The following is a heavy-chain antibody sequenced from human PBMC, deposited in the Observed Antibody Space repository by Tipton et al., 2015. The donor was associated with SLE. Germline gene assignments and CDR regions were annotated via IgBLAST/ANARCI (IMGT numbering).Heavy chain of an antibody. V-gene: IGHV3-21*01. CDR2: ISSSSSYI. J-gene: IGHJ2*01. CDR1: GFTFSSYS. CDR3: ARVGYRARQQLGAFDI. D-gene: IGHD6-13*01. Sequence: SLRLSCAASGFTFSSYSMNWVRQAPGKGLEWVSSISSSSSYIYYADSVKGRFTISRDNAKNSLYLQMNSLRAEDTAGYYCARVGYRARQQLGAFDIWGRGTLVTVSS.